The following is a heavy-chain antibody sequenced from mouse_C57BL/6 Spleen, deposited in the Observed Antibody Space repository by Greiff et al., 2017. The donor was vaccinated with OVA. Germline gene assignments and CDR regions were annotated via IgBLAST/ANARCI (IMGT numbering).Heavy chain of an antibody. V-gene: IGHV1-72*01. CDR1: GYTFTSYW. J-gene: IGHJ2*01. D-gene: IGHD1-1*01. CDR2: IDPNRCGT. CDR3: ARGGDYGSYFYY. Sequence: VQLQQSGAELVQPGASVKLSCKASGYTFTSYWMHWVKQRPGRGLEWIGRIDPNRCGTMYNEKFKGKATLTVDKPSSTAYMQLSSLTSEDSAVYYCARGGDYGSYFYYWGQGTTLTVSS.